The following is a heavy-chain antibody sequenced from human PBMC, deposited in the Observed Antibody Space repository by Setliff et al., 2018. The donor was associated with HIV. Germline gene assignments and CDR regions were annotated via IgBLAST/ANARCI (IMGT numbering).Heavy chain of an antibody. CDR2: ISSSSSYI. J-gene: IGHJ4*02. D-gene: IGHD3-10*01. CDR1: GFTFDDYA. Sequence: GGSLRLSCAASGFTFDDYAMHWVRQAPGKGLEWVSSISSSSSYIYYADSVKGRFSISRDNAKNSLYLQMNSLRAEDTAVYYCARIPPITMVRGDPFDYWGQGTLVTVSS. V-gene: IGHV3-21*01. CDR3: ARIPPITMVRGDPFDY.